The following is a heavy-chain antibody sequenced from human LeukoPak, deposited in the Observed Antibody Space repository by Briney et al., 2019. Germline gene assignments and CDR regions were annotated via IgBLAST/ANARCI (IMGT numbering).Heavy chain of an antibody. CDR1: GYTFTSYG. V-gene: IGHV1-18*01. D-gene: IGHD5-12*01. Sequence: ASVKVSCKASGYTFTSYGISWVRQAPGQGLERMGWISAYNGNTNSTQKLQGRVTMTTDTSTSTAYMELRSLRSDDTAVYYCARDLGVRVTTTWDYWGQGTLVTVSS. CDR2: ISAYNGNT. CDR3: ARDLGVRVTTTWDY. J-gene: IGHJ4*02.